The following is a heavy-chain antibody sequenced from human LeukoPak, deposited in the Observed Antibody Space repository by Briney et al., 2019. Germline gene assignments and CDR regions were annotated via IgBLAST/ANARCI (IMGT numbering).Heavy chain of an antibody. D-gene: IGHD3-9*01. Sequence: SETLSLTCTVSGGSISSYYWSWIRQPPGKGLEWIGHIYYSGSTNYNPSLKSRVTISVDTSKCQFSLKLSSVTAADTAVYYCARDILTGYSDYWGRGPLVTVSS. CDR2: IYYSGST. CDR3: ARDILTGYSDY. V-gene: IGHV4-59*01. CDR1: GGSISSYY. J-gene: IGHJ4*02.